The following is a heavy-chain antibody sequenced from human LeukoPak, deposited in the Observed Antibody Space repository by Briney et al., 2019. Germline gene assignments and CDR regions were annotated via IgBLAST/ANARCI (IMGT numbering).Heavy chain of an antibody. D-gene: IGHD4-17*01. Sequence: GGSLRLSCAASGFTFSSYAMSWVRQAPGKGLEWVSAISGSGGSTYYADSVKGRFTISRDNSKNTLYLQMNSLRAEDTAVYYCAKAASKRTDYGDYAFYYYMDVWGKGTTVTISS. J-gene: IGHJ6*03. CDR1: GFTFSSYA. CDR3: AKAASKRTDYGDYAFYYYMDV. CDR2: ISGSGGST. V-gene: IGHV3-23*01.